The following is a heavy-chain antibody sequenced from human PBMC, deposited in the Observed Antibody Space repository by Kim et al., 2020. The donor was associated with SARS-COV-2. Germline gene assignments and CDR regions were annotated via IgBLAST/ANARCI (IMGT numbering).Heavy chain of an antibody. J-gene: IGHJ3*02. CDR2: IRSKAYGGTT. D-gene: IGHD3-10*01. V-gene: IGHV3-49*03. Sequence: GGSLRLSCTASGFTFGDYAMSWFRQAPGKGLEWVGFIRSKAYGGTTEYAASVKGRFTISRDDSKSIAYLQMNSLKTEDTAVYYCTRDLWYGSGSDAFDIWGQGTMVTVSS. CDR3: TRDLWYGSGSDAFDI. CDR1: GFTFGDYA.